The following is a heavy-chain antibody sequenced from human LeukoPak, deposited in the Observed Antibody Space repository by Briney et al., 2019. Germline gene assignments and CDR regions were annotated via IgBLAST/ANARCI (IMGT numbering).Heavy chain of an antibody. J-gene: IGHJ4*02. CDR1: GFTFSSYA. CDR3: ARVIGLVDYFDY. D-gene: IGHD2/OR15-2a*01. V-gene: IGHV3-30-3*01. Sequence: GGSLRLSCAASGFTFSSYAMRWVRQAPGKGLEWVAVISYDGSNKYYADSVKGRFTISRDNSKNTLYLQMNSLRAGDTAVYYCARVIGLVDYFDYWGQGTLVTVSS. CDR2: ISYDGSNK.